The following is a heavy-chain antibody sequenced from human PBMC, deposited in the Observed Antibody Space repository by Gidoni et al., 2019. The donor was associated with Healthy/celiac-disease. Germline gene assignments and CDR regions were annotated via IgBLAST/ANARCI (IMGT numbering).Heavy chain of an antibody. V-gene: IGHV3-48*01. CDR1: GFTFSSYS. J-gene: IGHJ6*03. D-gene: IGHD2-2*01. Sequence: EVQLVESGGGLVQPGGSLRLSCAASGFTFSSYSMNWVRQAPGKGLEWVSYISSSSSTIYYADSVKGRFTISRDNAKNSLYLQMNSLRAEDTAVYYCARVVVVPAANPYYYYYYMDVWGKGTTVTVSS. CDR2: ISSSSSTI. CDR3: ARVVVVPAANPYYYYYYMDV.